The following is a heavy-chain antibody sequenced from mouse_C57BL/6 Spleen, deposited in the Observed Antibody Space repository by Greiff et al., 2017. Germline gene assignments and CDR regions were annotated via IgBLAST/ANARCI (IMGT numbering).Heavy chain of an antibody. Sequence: QVQLKQPGAELVKPGASVKMSCKASGYTFTSYWITWVKQRPGQGLEWIGDIYPGSGSTNYNEKFKSKATLTVDTSSSTAYMQLSSLTSEDSAVYYCARRGYYGSSYEWYFDVWGTGTTVTVSS. J-gene: IGHJ1*03. CDR1: GYTFTSYW. CDR3: ARRGYYGSSYEWYFDV. V-gene: IGHV1-55*01. D-gene: IGHD1-1*01. CDR2: IYPGSGST.